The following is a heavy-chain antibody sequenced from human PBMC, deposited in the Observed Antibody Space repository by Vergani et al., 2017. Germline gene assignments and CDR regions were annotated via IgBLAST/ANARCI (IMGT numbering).Heavy chain of an antibody. V-gene: IGHV1-2*04. CDR2: INPNSGGT. CDR1: GYTFTGYY. CDR3: AGASGASAGYSYQSPCAFDI. J-gene: IGHJ3*02. Sequence: QVQLVQSGAEVKKPGASVKVSCKASGYTFTGYYMHWVRQAPGQGLEWMGWINPNSGGTNYAQKFQGWDTMTRDTSISTAYMELSRLRSDDTAGYYCAGASGASAGYSYQSPCAFDIWGQGTMVTVSS. D-gene: IGHD5-18*01.